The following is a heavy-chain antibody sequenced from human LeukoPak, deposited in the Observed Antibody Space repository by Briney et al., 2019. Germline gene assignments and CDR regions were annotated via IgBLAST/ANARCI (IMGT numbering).Heavy chain of an antibody. V-gene: IGHV4-34*01. CDR3: ARGRRHCSSTSCYYRGYYYYYGMDA. CDR1: GGSFSGYY. J-gene: IGHJ6*02. Sequence: SETLSLTCAVYGGSFSGYYWSWIRQPPGKGLEWIGGINHSGSTNYNPSLKSRVTISVDTSKNQFSLKLSSVTAADTAVYYCARGRRHCSSTSCYYRGYYYYYGMDAWGQGTTVTVSS. CDR2: INHSGST. D-gene: IGHD2-2*01.